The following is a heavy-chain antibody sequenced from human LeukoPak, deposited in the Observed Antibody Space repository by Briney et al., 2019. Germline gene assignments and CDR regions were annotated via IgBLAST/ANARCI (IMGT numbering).Heavy chain of an antibody. J-gene: IGHJ4*02. CDR3: ARPRYCSSTNCYIDY. V-gene: IGHV3-7*01. Sequence: GGSLRLSCAASGFTFSSYAMHWVRQAPGKGLEWVANINQDGSEKNYVDSVKGRFTISRDNAKNSLYLQMNYLRTEDTAVYYCARPRYCSSTNCYIDYWGQGTLVTFSS. D-gene: IGHD2-2*01. CDR2: INQDGSEK. CDR1: GFTFSSYA.